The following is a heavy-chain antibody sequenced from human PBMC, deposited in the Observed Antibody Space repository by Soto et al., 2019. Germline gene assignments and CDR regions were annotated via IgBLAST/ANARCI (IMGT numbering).Heavy chain of an antibody. V-gene: IGHV3-21*01. CDR3: ARKGVSNLDY. J-gene: IGHJ4*02. CDR2: ISSRTGSSK. D-gene: IGHD2-8*01. CDR1: GFTFSSYA. Sequence: PGGSLRLSCAASGFTFSSYAMSWVRQAPGKGLEWVSFISSRTGSSKEYADSVRGRFTVSRDNAKNSVYLQMNSLRVEDTAVYYCARKGVSNLDYWGQGT.